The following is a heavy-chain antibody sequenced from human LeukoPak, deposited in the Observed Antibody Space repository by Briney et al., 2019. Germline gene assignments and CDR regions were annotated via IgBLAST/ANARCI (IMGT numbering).Heavy chain of an antibody. CDR1: GFTFSSYA. CDR2: ISGSGGTT. D-gene: IGHD4-17*01. J-gene: IGHJ4*02. V-gene: IGHV3-23*01. Sequence: GGSLRLSCAASGFTFSSYAMSWVRQAPGKGLEWVSAISGSGGTTFSADSVKGRFTISRDNSKNTLYLQMNSLRAEDTAVYYCAKDEYGDYAPSDYWGQGTMVTVSS. CDR3: AKDEYGDYAPSDY.